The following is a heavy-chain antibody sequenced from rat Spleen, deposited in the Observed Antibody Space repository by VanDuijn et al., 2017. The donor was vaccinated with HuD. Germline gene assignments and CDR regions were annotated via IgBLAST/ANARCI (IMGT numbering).Heavy chain of an antibody. CDR2: ISYDGGRN. V-gene: IGHV5-20*01. CDR3: ATTPLYYSADPYYFDY. D-gene: IGHD1-1*01. Sequence: EVQLVVSAGGLVQPGRSLKLSCSASGFTFSDYYMAWLRQSPTKGLEWVATISYDGGRNFYRDSVKSRFTISRDNAKNTLYLQMDSLRSEDTATYYCATTPLYYSADPYYFDYWGQGVMVTVSS. J-gene: IGHJ2*01. CDR1: GFTFSDYY.